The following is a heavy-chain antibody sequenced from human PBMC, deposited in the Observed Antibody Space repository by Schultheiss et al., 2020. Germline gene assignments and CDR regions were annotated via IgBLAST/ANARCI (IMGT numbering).Heavy chain of an antibody. CDR3: ARATANIAVAGRTYWYFDL. D-gene: IGHD6-19*01. CDR2: IYYSGST. J-gene: IGHJ2*01. Sequence: SATLSLTCTVSGGSISSYYWSWIRQPPGKGLEWIGYIYYSGSTNYNPSLKSRVTMSVDTSKNQFSLKLSSVTAADTAVYYCARATANIAVAGRTYWYFDLWGRGTLVTVSS. V-gene: IGHV4-59*12. CDR1: GGSISSYY.